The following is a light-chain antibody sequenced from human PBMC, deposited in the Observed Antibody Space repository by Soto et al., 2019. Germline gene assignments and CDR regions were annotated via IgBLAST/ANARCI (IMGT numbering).Light chain of an antibody. CDR3: QQYNNWPPWT. Sequence: DIQMTHCPSSLSASVGDTVTITCRASQNIRTYLNWYQQKPGKAPKLLIYAASSLQSGAPSSFSGSGSGTDFTLTISSLQSEDFAVYYCQQYNNWPPWTFGQGTKVDIK. CDR2: AAS. J-gene: IGKJ1*01. CDR1: QNIRTY. V-gene: IGKV1-39*01.